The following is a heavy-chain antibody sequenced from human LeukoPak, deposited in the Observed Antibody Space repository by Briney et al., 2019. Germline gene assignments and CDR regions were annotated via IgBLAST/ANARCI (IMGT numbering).Heavy chain of an antibody. CDR2: IYYSGST. D-gene: IGHD2-15*01. V-gene: IGHV4-59*01. J-gene: IGHJ5*02. Sequence: SETLSLTCTVSGGSISSYYWSWIRQPPGKGLEWSGYIYYSGSTDYSPSLMSRVTISVDTSKSQFSLKLSSVTAADTAVYYCARKEEYCSGGSCYLGWFDPWGPGTLVTVSS. CDR3: ARKEEYCSGGSCYLGWFDP. CDR1: GGSISSYY.